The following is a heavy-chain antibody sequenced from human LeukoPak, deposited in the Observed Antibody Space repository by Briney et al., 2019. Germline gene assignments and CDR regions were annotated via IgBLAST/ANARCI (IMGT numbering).Heavy chain of an antibody. D-gene: IGHD3-10*01. J-gene: IGHJ4*02. V-gene: IGHV3-11*01. CDR1: GFTFSDYY. CDR2: ISSSGSTI. CDR3: AKDLIYYGSGSYAGFDY. Sequence: GGSLRLSCAASGFTFSDYYMSWIRQAPGKGLEWVSYISSSGSTIYYADSVKGRFTISRDNAKNSLYLQMNSLRVEDTAVYYCAKDLIYYGSGSYAGFDYWGQGTLVTVSS.